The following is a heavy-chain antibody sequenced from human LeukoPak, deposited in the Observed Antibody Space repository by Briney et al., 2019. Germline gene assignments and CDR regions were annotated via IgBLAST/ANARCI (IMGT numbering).Heavy chain of an antibody. CDR1: GDSISIYY. CDR2: INYSGST. Sequence: KSSETLSLTCTVSGDSISIYYWSWIRQPPGKGLEWIGYINYSGSTNYNPSLKSRITISVDTSKNQFSLKLSSVTAADTAVYYCARVSYVWGSYRYNDYWGQGTLVTVSS. D-gene: IGHD3-16*02. J-gene: IGHJ4*02. CDR3: ARVSYVWGSYRYNDY. V-gene: IGHV4-59*12.